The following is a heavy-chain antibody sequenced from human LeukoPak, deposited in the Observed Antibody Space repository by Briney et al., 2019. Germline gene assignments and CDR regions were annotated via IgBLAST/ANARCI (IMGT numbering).Heavy chain of an antibody. J-gene: IGHJ4*03. Sequence: PSETLSLTCTVSGGSISSSSYYWGWIRQPPGKGLEWIGSIYYSGSTYYNPSLKSRVTISVDTSKNQFSLKLSSVTAADTAVYYCARGPTISGTGYFDYWGQGTLVTVSS. CDR1: GGSISSSSYY. CDR3: ARGPTISGTGYFDY. V-gene: IGHV4-39*01. CDR2: IYYSGST. D-gene: IGHD1-7*01.